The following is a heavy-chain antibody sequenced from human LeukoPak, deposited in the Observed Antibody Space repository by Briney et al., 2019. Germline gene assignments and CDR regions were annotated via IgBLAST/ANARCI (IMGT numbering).Heavy chain of an antibody. J-gene: IGHJ4*02. CDR3: ARDMDIVVVRAAIGY. CDR2: IYHSGST. Sequence: PSETLSLTCTVSGYSISSGYYWGWIRPPPGKGLEWIGSIYHSGSTYYNPSLKSRVTISVDTSKNQFSLQLSSVTAADTAVYYCARDMDIVVVRAAIGYWGQGTLVTVSS. D-gene: IGHD2-2*03. V-gene: IGHV4-38-2*02. CDR1: GYSISSGYY.